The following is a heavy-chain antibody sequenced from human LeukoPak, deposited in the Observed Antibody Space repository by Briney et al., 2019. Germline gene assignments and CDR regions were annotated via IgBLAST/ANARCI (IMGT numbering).Heavy chain of an antibody. V-gene: IGHV3-23*01. Sequence: GGSLRLSCAASGFTFDMYAISWGRQAPGKGLEWVASVSGGVGATSYSDSVRGRFTISRDNSKKTVSLQLNSLRAEDTAVYYYTKGGDFTNSWYYYGMDVWGQGTTVIVSS. CDR2: VSGGVGAT. D-gene: IGHD6-13*01. CDR1: GFTFDMYA. CDR3: TKGGDFTNSWYYYGMDV. J-gene: IGHJ6*02.